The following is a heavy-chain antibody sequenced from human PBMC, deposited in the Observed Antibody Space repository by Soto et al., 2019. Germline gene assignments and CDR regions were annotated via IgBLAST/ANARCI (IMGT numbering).Heavy chain of an antibody. CDR1: GGSISSYY. J-gene: IGHJ3*02. D-gene: IGHD2-15*01. CDR2: IYYSGST. Sequence: SETLSLTCTVSGGSISSYYWSWIRQPPGKGLEWIGYIYYSGSTNYNPSLKSRVTISVDTSKNQFSLKLSSVTAADTAVYYCARGTEWWVVAAHDAFDIWGQGTMVTVSS. V-gene: IGHV4-59*12. CDR3: ARGTEWWVVAAHDAFDI.